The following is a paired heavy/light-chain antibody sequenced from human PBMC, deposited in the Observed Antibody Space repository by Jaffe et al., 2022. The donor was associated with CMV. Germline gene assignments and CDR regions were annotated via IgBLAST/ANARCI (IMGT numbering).Heavy chain of an antibody. D-gene: IGHD3-22*01. CDR1: RFTFSGYW. Sequence: VQLVESGGGLVQPGGSLRLSCAASRFTFSGYWMTWVRQAPGKGLEWVANINQDGSEMFYGASVKGRFSISRDNDKKSLYLQMNSLRAEDTAVYYCARVDSPDYYDRSGYSDHWGQGTLVTVSS. J-gene: IGHJ4*02. CDR3: ARVDSPDYYDRSGYSDH. V-gene: IGHV3-7*01. CDR2: INQDGSEM.
Light chain of an antibody. V-gene: IGLV3-21*04. CDR1: DIGNKG. CDR2: YDN. J-gene: IGLJ7*01. CDR3: QVWDATSDHVV. Sequence: SYVLTQPPSVSVAPGKTASITCEGIDIGNKGVHWYQQKAGQAPVLVIYYDNTRVSGIPERLSGSNSGNTATLTISRVEAGDEADYYCQVWDATSDHVVFGGGTQLTVL.